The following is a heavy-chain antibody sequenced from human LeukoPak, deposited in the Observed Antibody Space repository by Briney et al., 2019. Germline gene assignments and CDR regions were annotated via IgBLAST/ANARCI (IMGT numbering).Heavy chain of an antibody. CDR2: ITGSGEAT. V-gene: IGHV3-23*01. Sequence: GGSLRLSCAASGFSFSNYGMSWVRQAPGKGLEWVSAITGSGEATFYADSVKGRLTVSRDNSKNMLYLQMNRLSAGDTAVYYCAKYCTSSSCYHGSYYGMDVWGQGTTVTVSS. J-gene: IGHJ6*02. CDR3: AKYCTSSSCYHGSYYGMDV. D-gene: IGHD2-2*01. CDR1: GFSFSNYG.